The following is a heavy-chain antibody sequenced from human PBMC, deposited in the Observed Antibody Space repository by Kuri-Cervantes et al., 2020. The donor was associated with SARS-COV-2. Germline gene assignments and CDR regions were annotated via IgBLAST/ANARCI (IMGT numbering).Heavy chain of an antibody. J-gene: IGHJ4*02. CDR2: IYTTGGT. V-gene: IGHV4-61*09. CDR1: GGSISSVSYY. D-gene: IGHD6-19*01. Sequence: SQTLSLTCTVAGGSISSVSYYWSWIRQPAGKGLEWIGYIYTTGGTNYNPCLKSRVSISADTSKNQFSLELSSVTAADTAVYYCARTSYTGWYYFDYWGQGTLVTVSS. CDR3: ARTSYTGWYYFDY.